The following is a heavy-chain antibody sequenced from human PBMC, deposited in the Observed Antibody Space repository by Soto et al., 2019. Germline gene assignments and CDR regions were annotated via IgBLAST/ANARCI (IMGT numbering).Heavy chain of an antibody. CDR2: IYTNGST. CDR1: GGSISSYF. J-gene: IGHJ5*02. D-gene: IGHD6-13*01. V-gene: IGHV4-4*07. CDR3: AREGVAATGTWWFDP. Sequence: QVQLQESGPGLVKPSETLSLTCTLSGGSISSYFWNWIGQPAGKGLEWIGRIYTNGSTNYNPSLTSRVTMSVDTSKNLFSLRLSSVTAADTAMYYCAREGVAATGTWWFDPWGQGTLVTVSS.